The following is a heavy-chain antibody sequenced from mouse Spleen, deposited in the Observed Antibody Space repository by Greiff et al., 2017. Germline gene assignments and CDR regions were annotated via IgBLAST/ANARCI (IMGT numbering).Heavy chain of an antibody. V-gene: IGHV3-1*01. D-gene: IGHD1-1*01. CDR2: ISYSGST. CDR1: GYSITSGYD. J-gene: IGHJ2*01. Sequence: EVKLVESGPGMVKPSQSLSLTCTVTGYSITSGYDWHWIRHFPGNKLEWMGYISYSGSTNYNPSLKSRISITHDTSKNHFFLKLNSVTTEDTATYYCARGGYYGSSSYFDYWGQGTTLTVSS. CDR3: ARGGYYGSSSYFDY.